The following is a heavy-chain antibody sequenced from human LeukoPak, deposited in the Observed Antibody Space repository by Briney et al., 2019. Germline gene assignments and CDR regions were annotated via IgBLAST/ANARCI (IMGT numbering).Heavy chain of an antibody. CDR3: ARGPIARGVTPSDY. J-gene: IGHJ4*02. CDR1: AFTFSSYW. Sequence: PGGSLRLSCAASAFTFSSYWMHWVRQAPGKGLVWVSRINSDGSSTNYAASVKGRFTISRDNAKNTLYLQMNSLRAEDTAVYYCARGPIARGVTPSDYWGQGTLVTVSS. V-gene: IGHV3-74*01. D-gene: IGHD4-23*01. CDR2: INSDGSST.